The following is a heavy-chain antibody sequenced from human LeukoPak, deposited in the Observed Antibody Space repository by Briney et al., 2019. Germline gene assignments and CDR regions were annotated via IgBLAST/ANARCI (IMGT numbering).Heavy chain of an antibody. D-gene: IGHD1-26*01. J-gene: IGHJ4*02. CDR2: ISSSSSYI. CDR3: ARVKPPYSGSYHIDY. Sequence: GGSLRLSCAASGFTFSSYSMSWVRQAPGKGLEWVSSISSSSSYIYYADSVKGRFTISRDNAKNSLYLQMNSLRAEDTVVYYCARVKPPYSGSYHIDYWGQGTLVTVSS. CDR1: GFTFSSYS. V-gene: IGHV3-21*01.